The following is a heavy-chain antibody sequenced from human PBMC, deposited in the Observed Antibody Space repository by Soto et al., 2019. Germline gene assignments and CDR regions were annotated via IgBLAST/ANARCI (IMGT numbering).Heavy chain of an antibody. CDR1: GFTFSISS. CDR3: ARDLPNYYFAH. CDR2: ILFDGTGK. Sequence: GGSRRLSCATSGFTFSISSMHWVRQAPGKGLEWVAYILFDGTGKYYADSVKGRFIISRDSSMDTLYLQMNSLRGDDTALYYCARDLPNYYFAHWGHGTLVTVSS. V-gene: IGHV3-30-3*01. J-gene: IGHJ4*01.